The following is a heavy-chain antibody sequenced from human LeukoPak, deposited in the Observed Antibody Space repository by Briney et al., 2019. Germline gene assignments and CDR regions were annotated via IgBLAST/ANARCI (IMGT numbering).Heavy chain of an antibody. CDR3: AEKTSYCGGDCYPYYFDH. CDR2: ITGSGGST. CDR1: GFAFSSYT. Sequence: PGGSLRLSCAASGFAFSSYTMAWVRQAPGKGLEWVSAITGSGGSTYYADSVKGRFTISRDNSKNTVHLQMNSLRADDTAVYYCAEKTSYCGGDCYPYYFDHWGQGTLVTVSS. V-gene: IGHV3-23*01. J-gene: IGHJ4*02. D-gene: IGHD2-21*02.